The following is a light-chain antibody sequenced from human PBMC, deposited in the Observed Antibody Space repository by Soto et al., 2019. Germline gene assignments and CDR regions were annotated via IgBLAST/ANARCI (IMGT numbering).Light chain of an antibody. CDR3: SSYTSSSLCV. CDR2: EVS. Sequence: QSALTQPASVSGSPGQSITISCTGTSSDVGGYNYVSWYQQPPGKATNLMIYEVSNRPSGVSNRFSGSTSGNTASLTISGLQAEDEAYYYCSSYTSSSLCVFGTGTKVTVL. CDR1: SSDVGGYNY. V-gene: IGLV2-14*01. J-gene: IGLJ1*01.